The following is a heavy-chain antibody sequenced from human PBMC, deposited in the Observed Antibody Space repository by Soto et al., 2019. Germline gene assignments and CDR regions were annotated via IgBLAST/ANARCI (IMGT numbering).Heavy chain of an antibody. CDR3: ARAHSSSWFVFDY. J-gene: IGHJ4*02. CDR2: VYYSGST. CDR1: GGSVNSGSYY. Sequence: QVQLHESGPGLVKPSETLSLTCTVSGGSVNSGSYYWSWIRQPPGKGLEWLASVYYSGSTNYNPSLKRRVTISVDTSKNQFSLEVNSVTAADTAVYYCARAHSSSWFVFDYWGQGTLVTVSS. D-gene: IGHD6-13*01. V-gene: IGHV4-61*01.